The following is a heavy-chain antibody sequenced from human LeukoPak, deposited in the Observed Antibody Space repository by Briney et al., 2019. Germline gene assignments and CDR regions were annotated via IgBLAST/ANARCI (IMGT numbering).Heavy chain of an antibody. Sequence: TLSLTCTVSGGSISSGGYYWSWIRQHPGKGLEWIGYIYYSGSTYYNPSLKSRVTISVDTSKNQFSLKLSSVTAADTAVYYCASLVIAAAGMMGWFDPWGQGTLVTVSS. CDR1: GGSISSGGYY. J-gene: IGHJ5*02. V-gene: IGHV4-31*03. CDR2: IYYSGST. CDR3: ASLVIAAAGMMGWFDP. D-gene: IGHD6-13*01.